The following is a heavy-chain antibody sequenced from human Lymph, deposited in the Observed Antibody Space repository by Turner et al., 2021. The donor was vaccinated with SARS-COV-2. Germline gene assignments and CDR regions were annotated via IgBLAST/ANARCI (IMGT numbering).Heavy chain of an antibody. CDR2: MSSSSSYI. CDR3: ARERYDSSGSESYYFDY. CDR1: GFSFSRYS. D-gene: IGHD3-22*01. V-gene: IGHV3-21*01. Sequence: EVQLVESGGGLVKPGGSLRLSCAASGFSFSRYSMNWVRQAPGKGLEWVSSMSSSSSYIYYADSVKGRFTISRDSAKNSLYLQMNSLRAEDTAVYYCARERYDSSGSESYYFDYWGQGTLVTVSS. J-gene: IGHJ4*02.